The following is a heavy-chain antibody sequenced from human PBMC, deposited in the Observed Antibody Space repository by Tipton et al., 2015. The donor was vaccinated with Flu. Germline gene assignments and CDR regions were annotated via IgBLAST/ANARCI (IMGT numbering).Heavy chain of an antibody. V-gene: IGHV4-30-4*01. CDR3: ASGGMGPFDNWFDP. J-gene: IGHJ5*02. D-gene: IGHD6-13*01. CDR1: GGSISSGDYY. CDR2: IYYSGST. Sequence: TLSLTCTVSGGSISSGDYYWSWIRQPPGKGLEWIGYIYYSGSTYYNPSLKSRVTISVDTSKNQFSLKLSSVTAADTAVYYCASGGMGPFDNWFDPWGQGTLVTVPS.